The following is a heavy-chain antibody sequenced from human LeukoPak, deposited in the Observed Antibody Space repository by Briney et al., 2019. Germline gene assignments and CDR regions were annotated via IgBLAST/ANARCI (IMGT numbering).Heavy chain of an antibody. J-gene: IGHJ3*02. CDR3: AKEKVADLIRAFDI. CDR2: ISGSGGST. CDR1: GFTFSSFA. Sequence: GGSLRLSCAASGFTFSSFAMSWVRQAPGKGLEWVSTISGSGGSTYYADSVKGRFTISRDNSKNTLYLQMNSPRAEDTALYYCAKEKVADLIRAFDIWGQGTMVTVSS. D-gene: IGHD5-12*01. V-gene: IGHV3-23*01.